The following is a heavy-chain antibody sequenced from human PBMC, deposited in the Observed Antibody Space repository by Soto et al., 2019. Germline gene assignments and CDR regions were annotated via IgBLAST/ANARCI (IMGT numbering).Heavy chain of an antibody. CDR3: ARDGGTVIFDY. CDR1: GYTFTSYY. D-gene: IGHD4-17*01. V-gene: IGHV1-46*01. J-gene: IGHJ4*02. Sequence: QVQLVQSGAEVKKPGASVKVSCKASGYTFTSYYVHWVRQAPGQGLEWIGTINPSGGTTSYAQKFQGRVTLTMDPPTSTVYMDLSSLRSEDTAVYYCARDGGTVIFDYWGQGTLVTVSS. CDR2: INPSGGTT.